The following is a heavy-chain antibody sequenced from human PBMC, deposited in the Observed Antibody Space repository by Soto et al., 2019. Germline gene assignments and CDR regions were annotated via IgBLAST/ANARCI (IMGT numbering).Heavy chain of an antibody. V-gene: IGHV4-59*08. Sequence: SETLSLTCTVSGGSISSYYWSWIRQPPGKGLEWIGYIYYSGSTNYNPSLKSRVTISVDTSKNQFSLKLSSVTAADTAVYYCARHREPDYGDYYFDYWGQGTLVT. J-gene: IGHJ4*02. D-gene: IGHD4-17*01. CDR3: ARHREPDYGDYYFDY. CDR1: GGSISSYY. CDR2: IYYSGST.